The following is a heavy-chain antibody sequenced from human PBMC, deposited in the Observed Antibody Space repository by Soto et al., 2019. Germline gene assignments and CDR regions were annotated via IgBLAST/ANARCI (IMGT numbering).Heavy chain of an antibody. J-gene: IGHJ4*02. D-gene: IGHD1-7*01. CDR1: GFSISTNGVG. CDR2: IYWDDTK. Sequence: QITLKESGPTLVKPTQTLTLTCTFSGFSISTNGVGVGWIRQPPGKALEWLAVIYWDDTKHYSPSLKSRLTNPKDPSKNQVVLTMTNVDPVDTATYYCTRKGAGTTSLDHWGQGTLVTVSS. V-gene: IGHV2-5*02. CDR3: TRKGAGTTSLDH.